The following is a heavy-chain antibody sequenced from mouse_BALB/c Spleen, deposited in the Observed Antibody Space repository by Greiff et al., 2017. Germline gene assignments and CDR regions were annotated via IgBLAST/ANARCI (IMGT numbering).Heavy chain of an antibody. CDR3: NAPVWGNYGRY. CDR2: IDPENGDT. Sequence: EVQLQQSGAELVRSGASVKLSCTASGFNIKDYYMHWVKQRPEQGLEWIGWIDPENGDTEYAPKFQGKATMTADTSSNTAYLQLSSLTSEDTAVYYCNAPVWGNYGRYWGQGTTLTVSS. J-gene: IGHJ2*01. CDR1: GFNIKDYY. V-gene: IGHV14-4*02. D-gene: IGHD2-1*01.